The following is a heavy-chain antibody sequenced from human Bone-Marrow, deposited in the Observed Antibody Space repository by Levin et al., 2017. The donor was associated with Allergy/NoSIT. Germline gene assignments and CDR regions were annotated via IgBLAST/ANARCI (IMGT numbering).Heavy chain of an antibody. J-gene: IGHJ3*01. V-gene: IGHV3-30*18. CDR2: ISSDGNNK. CDR1: RFTFSRYA. Sequence: GESLKISCAASRFTFSRYAMHWVRQAPGKGLEWVAVISSDGNNKYYGDSVKGRCAISRDNSKNMLFLQMDSLRPEDTALYYCSKVAQGDAFDLWGHGAMVTVSS. CDR3: SKVAQGDAFDL.